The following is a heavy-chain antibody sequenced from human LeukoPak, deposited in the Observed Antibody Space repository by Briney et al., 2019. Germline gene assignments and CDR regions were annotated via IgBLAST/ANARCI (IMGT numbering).Heavy chain of an antibody. J-gene: IGHJ6*03. D-gene: IGHD1-26*01. V-gene: IGHV3-30*18. CDR1: GFTFSSYG. Sequence: GGSLRLSCAASGFTFSSYGMHWVRQAPGKGLEWVAVISYDGSNKYYADSVKGRFTISRDNSKNTLYLQMNSLRAEDTAVYYCAKDPGSGSNNYYYYYYMDVWGKGTTVTVSS. CDR2: ISYDGSNK. CDR3: AKDPGSGSNNYYYYYYMDV.